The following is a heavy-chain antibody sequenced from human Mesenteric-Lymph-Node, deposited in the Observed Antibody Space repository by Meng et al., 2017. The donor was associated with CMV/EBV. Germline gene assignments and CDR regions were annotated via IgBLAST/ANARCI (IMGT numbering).Heavy chain of an antibody. J-gene: IGHJ6*02. CDR2: IYYSGST. V-gene: IGHV4-61*01. CDR3: ARGQLLSAYYYYGMDV. Sequence: SEILSPTCTVPGGPVSSGRYYWNWIRQTPGKGLEWLVYIYYSGSTSYNPSLKSPVTISVDTSSNQFFLKLSSATTADTALYYRARGQLLSAYYYYGMDVWGQGTTVTVSS. CDR1: GGPVSSGRYY. D-gene: IGHD2-2*01.